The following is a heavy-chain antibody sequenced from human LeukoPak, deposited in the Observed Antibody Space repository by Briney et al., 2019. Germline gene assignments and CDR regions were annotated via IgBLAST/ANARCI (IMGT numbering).Heavy chain of an antibody. CDR1: GFSFRNYA. Sequence: GGSLRLSCEASGFSFRNYAMNWVRQAPGKGLEWVASISGTGQSTYYADSVKGRVTISRDNAKNSLYLQMNSLRAEDTAVYYCARDSSGWRDYFDYWGQGTLVTVSS. V-gene: IGHV3-23*01. J-gene: IGHJ4*02. CDR2: ISGTGQST. D-gene: IGHD6-19*01. CDR3: ARDSSGWRDYFDY.